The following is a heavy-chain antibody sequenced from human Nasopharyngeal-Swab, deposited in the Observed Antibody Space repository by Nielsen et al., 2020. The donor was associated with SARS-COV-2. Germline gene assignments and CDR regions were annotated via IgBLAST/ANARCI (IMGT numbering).Heavy chain of an antibody. CDR3: ARALHQYNWNYLYY. V-gene: IGHV3-23*01. D-gene: IGHD1-7*01. CDR2: IGGSGGST. Sequence: GESLKISCAASGFTFSSYAMSWVRQTPGKGLEWVSAIGGSGGSTYYADSVKGRFTISRDNSKNSLYLQMNSLRTEDTALYYCARALHQYNWNYLYYWGQGTLVTVSS. CDR1: GFTFSSYA. J-gene: IGHJ4*02.